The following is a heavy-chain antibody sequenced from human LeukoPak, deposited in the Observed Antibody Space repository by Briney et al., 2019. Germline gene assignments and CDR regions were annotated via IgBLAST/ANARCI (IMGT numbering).Heavy chain of an antibody. J-gene: IGHJ3*02. CDR1: GGSISSSSYY. CDR2: IYYSGST. Sequence: SETLSLTCTVSGGSISSSSYYWGWIRQPPGKGLEWIGSIYYSGSTYYNPSLKSRVTISVDTSKNQFSLKLSSVTAADTAVYYCARQAVAVASRGAFDIWGQGTMVTASS. V-gene: IGHV4-39*01. CDR3: ARQAVAVASRGAFDI. D-gene: IGHD6-19*01.